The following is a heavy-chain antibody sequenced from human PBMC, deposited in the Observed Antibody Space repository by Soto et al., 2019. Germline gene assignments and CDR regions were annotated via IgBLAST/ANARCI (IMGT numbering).Heavy chain of an antibody. CDR3: SRALTHYYDTSGPAFGC. CDR1: GFTFSSFD. J-gene: IGHJ4*02. D-gene: IGHD3-22*01. Sequence: EVQLVESGGALVQPGGSLRLSCAGSGFTFSSFDMNWVRQAPGKGLEWISYISSRGISTYYADSVKGRFTISRDNAEXXXXXRMNSLRVEDTALYYCSRALTHYYDTSGPAFGCWGQGTLLTVSS. CDR2: ISSRGIST. V-gene: IGHV3-48*03.